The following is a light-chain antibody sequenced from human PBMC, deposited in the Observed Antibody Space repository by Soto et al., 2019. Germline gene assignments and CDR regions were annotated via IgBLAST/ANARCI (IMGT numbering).Light chain of an antibody. CDR1: QDINKW. V-gene: IGKV1-5*03. CDR3: QQYNSYWWT. J-gene: IGKJ5*01. CDR2: KAS. Sequence: DIQMTQSPSTLSASVGDRVTITCRASQDINKWLAWYQQKPGQAPKLLISKASNLESGVPSRFSGSGSGTEYTLTISSLQPEDFATYYCQQYNSYWWTFGQGTRLEIK.